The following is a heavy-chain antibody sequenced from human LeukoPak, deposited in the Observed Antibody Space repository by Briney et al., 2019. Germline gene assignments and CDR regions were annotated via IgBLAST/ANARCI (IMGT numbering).Heavy chain of an antibody. Sequence: GWSLRLSCAASGFTFSSYEMNWVRQAPGKGLEWVSYISSGSTIYDADSVKGRFTISRDNAKNSLYLQMNSLRAEDTAVYYCVRESIAVAGAPFDYWGQGTLVTVSS. D-gene: IGHD6-19*01. CDR3: VRESIAVAGAPFDY. J-gene: IGHJ4*02. CDR2: ISSGSTI. V-gene: IGHV3-48*03. CDR1: GFTFSSYE.